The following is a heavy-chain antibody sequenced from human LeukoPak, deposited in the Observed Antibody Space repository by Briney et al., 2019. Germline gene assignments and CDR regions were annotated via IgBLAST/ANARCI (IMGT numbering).Heavy chain of an antibody. CDR2: INPSGGST. D-gene: IGHD7-27*01. CDR3: ARVSGFSGELSQPFDY. Sequence: ASVKVSCKASGYTFTSYYIHWVRQAPGQGLEWMGIINPSGGSTSYAQKFQGRVTMTRDMSTSTVYMELSSLRSEDTAVYYCARVSGFSGELSQPFDYWGQGTLATVSS. V-gene: IGHV1-46*01. CDR1: GYTFTSYY. J-gene: IGHJ4*02.